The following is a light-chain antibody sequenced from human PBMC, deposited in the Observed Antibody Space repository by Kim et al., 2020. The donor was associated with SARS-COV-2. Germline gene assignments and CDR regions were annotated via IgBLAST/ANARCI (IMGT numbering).Light chain of an antibody. J-gene: IGKJ2*01. CDR2: AAS. CDR3: QQSYSTPYT. V-gene: IGKV1-39*01. Sequence: SASVGDRVTITCRAGQSISSYLNWYQQKPGTAPKLLIYAASNLRSGVPSRFSGGGSGTDFTLTVTSLQPEYFATYYCQQSYSTPYTFGQGTKLEI. CDR1: QSISSY.